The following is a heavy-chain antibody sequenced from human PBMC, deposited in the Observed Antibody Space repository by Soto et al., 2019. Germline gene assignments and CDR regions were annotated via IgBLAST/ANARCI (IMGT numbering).Heavy chain of an antibody. D-gene: IGHD3-16*01. Sequence: GGSLRLSCAASGFTFNSYDMNWVRQAPGKGLEWVSSLNSHDGLTHYADSVKGRFAISRDNAKNSLYLQMNSLRVEATAVYYCKSGGSNEGGFDYWGQGNLVTVSS. CDR3: KSGGSNEGGFDY. CDR1: GFTFNSYD. J-gene: IGHJ4*02. V-gene: IGHV3-21*01. CDR2: LNSHDGLT.